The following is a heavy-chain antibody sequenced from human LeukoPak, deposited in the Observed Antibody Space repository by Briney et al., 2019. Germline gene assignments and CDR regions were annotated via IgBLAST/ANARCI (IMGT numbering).Heavy chain of an antibody. CDR3: ARDRGGSYSAIDY. Sequence: GGSLRLSCAASGFTFSSYSMNWVRQAPGKGLEWVSFISSSSSIIYYADSVKGRFTISRDNAKNSLYLQMNSLRAEDTALYYCARDRGGSYSAIDYWGQGTLVTVSS. V-gene: IGHV3-48*04. CDR1: GFTFSSYS. CDR2: ISSSSSII. J-gene: IGHJ4*02. D-gene: IGHD1-26*01.